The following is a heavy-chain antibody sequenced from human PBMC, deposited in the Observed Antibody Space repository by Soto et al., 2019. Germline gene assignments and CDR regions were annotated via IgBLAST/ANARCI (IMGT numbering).Heavy chain of an antibody. CDR3: ARDSNYYDSRDQLPRASHI. D-gene: IGHD3-22*01. CDR2: ITSSSSYT. Sequence: GSLRLSCAASGFTFSDYYMSWIRQAPGKGLEWVSYITSSSSYTNYADSVKGRFTISRDNAKNSLYLQMNSLRAEDTAVYYCARDSNYYDSRDQLPRASHIRCPGPMVT. CDR1: GFTFSDYY. J-gene: IGHJ3*02. V-gene: IGHV3-11*05.